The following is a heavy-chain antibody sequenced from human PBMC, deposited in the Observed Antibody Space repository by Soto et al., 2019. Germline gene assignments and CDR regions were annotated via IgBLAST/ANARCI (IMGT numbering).Heavy chain of an antibody. J-gene: IGHJ6*02. CDR1: GYTFTSYY. Sequence: ASVKVSCKASGYTFTSYYMHWVRQAPGQGLEWMGIINPSGGSTSYAQKFQGRVTMTRDTSTSTVYMELSSLRSEDTAVYYCARDYYYDSSGYSQNYYYYYSMDVWGQGTTVTVSS. V-gene: IGHV1-46*01. D-gene: IGHD3-22*01. CDR3: ARDYYYDSSGYSQNYYYYYSMDV. CDR2: INPSGGST.